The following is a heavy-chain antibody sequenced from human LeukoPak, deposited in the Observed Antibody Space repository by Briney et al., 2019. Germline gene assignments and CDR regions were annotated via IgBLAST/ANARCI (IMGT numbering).Heavy chain of an antibody. CDR3: AREQDTAMVYGGFDY. V-gene: IGHV3-21*01. CDR1: GFTFSSYS. D-gene: IGHD5-18*01. CDR2: ISSSSSYI. J-gene: IGHJ4*02. Sequence: GGSLRLSCAASGFTFSSYSTNWVRQAPGKGLEWVSSISSSSSYIYYADSVKGRFTISRDNAKNSLYLQMNSLRAEDTAVYYCAREQDTAMVYGGFDYWGQGTLVTVSS.